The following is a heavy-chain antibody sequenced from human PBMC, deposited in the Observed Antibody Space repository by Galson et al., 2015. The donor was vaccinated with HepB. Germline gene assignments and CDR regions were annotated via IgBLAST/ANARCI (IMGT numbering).Heavy chain of an antibody. CDR2: ISWDGGST. CDR1: GFTFDDYT. J-gene: IGHJ6*03. D-gene: IGHD6-19*01. V-gene: IGHV3-43*01. Sequence: SLRLSCAASGFTFDDYTMHWVRQAPGKGLEWVSLISWDGGSTYYADSVKGRFTISRDNSKNSLYLQMNSLRTEDTALYYCAKEGVAGSLVIHYYYMDVWGKGTTVTVSS. CDR3: AKEGVAGSLVIHYYYMDV.